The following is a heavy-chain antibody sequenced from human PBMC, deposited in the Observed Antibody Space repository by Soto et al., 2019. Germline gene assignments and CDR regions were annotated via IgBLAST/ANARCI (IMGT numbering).Heavy chain of an antibody. CDR3: ASSRRYYYGSGSYQPFDY. CDR2: IYSGGST. CDR1: GFTVSSNY. V-gene: IGHV3-53*01. J-gene: IGHJ4*02. Sequence: VQLVESGGGLIQPGGSLRLSCAASGFTVSSNYMSWVRQAPGKGLEWVSVIYSGGSTYYADSVKGRFTISRDNSKNTLYLQMNSLRAEDTAVYYCASSRRYYYGSGSYQPFDYWGQGTLVTVSS. D-gene: IGHD3-10*01.